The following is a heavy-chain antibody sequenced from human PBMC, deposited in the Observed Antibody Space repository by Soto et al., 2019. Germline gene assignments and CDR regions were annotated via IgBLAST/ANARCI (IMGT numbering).Heavy chain of an antibody. V-gene: IGHV4-39*01. J-gene: IGHJ4*02. CDR1: GGSISSSSYY. D-gene: IGHD2-15*01. CDR2: IYYSGST. Sequence: QLQLQESGPGLVKPSETLSLTCTVSGGSISSSSYYWGWIRQPPGKGLEWIGSIYYSGSTYYNPSHKSRVTISVDTSKNPFSLTLSSVTAADTAVYYCARHTPAISISDHWGQGTLVTVSS. CDR3: ARHTPAISISDH.